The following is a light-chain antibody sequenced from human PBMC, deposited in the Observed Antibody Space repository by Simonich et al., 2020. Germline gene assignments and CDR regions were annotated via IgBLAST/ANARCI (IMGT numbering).Light chain of an antibody. J-gene: IGLJ2*01. CDR3: QSYDSSNHRGV. V-gene: IGLV6-57*03. CDR2: EDN. Sequence: NFMLTQPHSVSESPGKTVTISCTRSIGSIASNSVQWYQQRPGSAPTTVIYEDNQRPSGGPDRFSGSIDSSSNSASLTISGLKTEDEADYYCQSYDSSNHRGVFGGGTKLTVL. CDR1: IGSIASNS.